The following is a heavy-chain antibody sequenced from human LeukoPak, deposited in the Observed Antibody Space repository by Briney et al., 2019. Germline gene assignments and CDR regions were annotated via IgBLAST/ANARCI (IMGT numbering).Heavy chain of an antibody. CDR1: GFSFNSYW. CDR3: TRGREGNYGLFDS. Sequence: PGGSLRPSCAASGFSFNSYWMHWVRQAPGSGLVWVSRISNDGRSTSFADSVKGRFTISRDNAKNTLYLQMNSLSAEDTAVYYCTRGREGNYGLFDSWGQGTLVTVSS. V-gene: IGHV3-74*01. CDR2: ISNDGRST. J-gene: IGHJ4*02. D-gene: IGHD3-10*01.